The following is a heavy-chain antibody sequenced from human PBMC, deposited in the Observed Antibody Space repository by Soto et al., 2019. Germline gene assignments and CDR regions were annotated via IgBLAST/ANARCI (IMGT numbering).Heavy chain of an antibody. J-gene: IGHJ5*01. CDR3: STRAYDPTGSYRFDP. CDR1: GRSFSGHS. V-gene: IGHV4-34*01. Sequence: SETLSLTCAVYGRSFSGHSWTWIRKSQGKGLEWIGDINHSGRVNYSPSLKSRVTIPLDTPKNQVALTLSAVTAADAAMHNCSTRAYDPTGSYRFDPGAQGPVVAVAS. CDR2: INHSGRV. D-gene: IGHD3-22*01.